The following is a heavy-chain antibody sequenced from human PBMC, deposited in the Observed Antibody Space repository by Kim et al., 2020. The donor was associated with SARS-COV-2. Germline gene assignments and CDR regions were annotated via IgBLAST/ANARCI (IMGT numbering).Heavy chain of an antibody. CDR3: AREPDYGDYDY. V-gene: IGHV4-39*02. J-gene: IGHJ4*02. D-gene: IGHD4-17*01. Sequence: YYSPSLKRRVTISLDTSKNQFSLKLSSVTAADTAVYYCAREPDYGDYDYWGQGTLVTVSS.